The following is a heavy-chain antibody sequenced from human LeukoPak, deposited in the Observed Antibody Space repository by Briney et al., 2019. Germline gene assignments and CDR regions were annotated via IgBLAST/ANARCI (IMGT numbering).Heavy chain of an antibody. V-gene: IGHV3-74*01. CDR1: GFTFSSYW. CDR3: ARTHSTYYYDSSGYYGDYYYMDV. J-gene: IGHJ6*03. CDR2: INSDGSST. Sequence: PGGSLRLSCAASGFTFSSYWMHWVRQAPGKGLVWVSRINSDGSSTSYADSVKGRFTISRDSAKNTLYLQMNSLRAEDTAVYYCARTHSTYYYDSSGYYGDYYYMDVWGKGTTVTVSS. D-gene: IGHD3-22*01.